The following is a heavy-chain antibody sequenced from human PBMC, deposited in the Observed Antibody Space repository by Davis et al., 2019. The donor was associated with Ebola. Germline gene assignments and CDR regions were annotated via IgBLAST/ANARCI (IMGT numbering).Heavy chain of an antibody. D-gene: IGHD3-10*01. CDR1: GFTFSSYW. CDR2: VTGDGNT. J-gene: IGHJ4*02. V-gene: IGHV3-74*01. Sequence: GESLKISCVTSGFTFSSYWMHWVRQAPGRGLVWVARVTGDGNTFYADSVKDRVTIPRDNAKSTLYLQMSSLRVEDTAVYYCARGVNRACFDDWGQGTLVTVSS. CDR3: ARGVNRACFDD.